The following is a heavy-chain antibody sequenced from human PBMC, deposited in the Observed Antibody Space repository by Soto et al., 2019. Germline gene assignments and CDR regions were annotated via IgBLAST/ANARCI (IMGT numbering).Heavy chain of an antibody. Sequence: XGTLSLTCTVSGDSISSSNSHWGWTRQPPGKGLEYIGSVYYGGAIFYSGNIYYNPSLKSRVTISVDTSKNQFSLRLSSVTAADTGVYYCVRYDRINMKPYSPEGFHIWGQGTMVTVSS. CDR3: VRYDRINMKPYSPEGFHI. CDR1: GDSISSSNSH. V-gene: IGHV4-39*01. CDR2: VYYGGAIFYSGNI. J-gene: IGHJ3*02. D-gene: IGHD3-3*02.